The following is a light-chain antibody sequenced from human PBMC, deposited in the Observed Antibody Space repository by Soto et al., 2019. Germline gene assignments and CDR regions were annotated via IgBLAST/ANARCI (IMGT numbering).Light chain of an antibody. CDR3: CSYAGSYTHWV. CDR1: SSDVGAYNY. J-gene: IGLJ3*02. CDR2: DVS. Sequence: QSVLTQPRSVSGSPGQSVTISCTGTSSDVGAYNYVSWYQKHPGKAPKLIIYDVSKRPSGVPDRFSGSKSGNTASLTISGLQAEDEADYHCCSYAGSYTHWVFGGGTQLTVL. V-gene: IGLV2-11*01.